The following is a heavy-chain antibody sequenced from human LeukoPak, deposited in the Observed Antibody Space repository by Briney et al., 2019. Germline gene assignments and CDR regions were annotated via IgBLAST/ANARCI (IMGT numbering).Heavy chain of an antibody. CDR2: INTSGGST. D-gene: IGHD3-10*01. Sequence: GGSLRLSCAVSGFTFSSYAMHRVRQAPGKGLEYVSTINTSGGSTYYVNSVKGRFTISRDNSKNTLYLQMGSLRAEDMAVYYCARAPAYYYGSARYYFDYWGQGTLVTVSS. J-gene: IGHJ4*02. V-gene: IGHV3-64*01. CDR3: ARAPAYYYGSARYYFDY. CDR1: GFTFSSYA.